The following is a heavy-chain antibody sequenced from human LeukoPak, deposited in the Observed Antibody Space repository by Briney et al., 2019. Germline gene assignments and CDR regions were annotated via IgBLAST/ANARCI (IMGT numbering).Heavy chain of an antibody. CDR1: GFTFSSYA. D-gene: IGHD3-10*01. Sequence: GGSLRLSCAASGFTFSSYAMHWVRQAPGKGLEWVAVISYDGSNKYYADPVKGRFTISRDNSKNTLYLQMNSLRAEDTAVYYCARAPDGSGAYWGQGTLVTVSS. CDR2: ISYDGSNK. J-gene: IGHJ4*02. CDR3: ARAPDGSGAY. V-gene: IGHV3-30-3*01.